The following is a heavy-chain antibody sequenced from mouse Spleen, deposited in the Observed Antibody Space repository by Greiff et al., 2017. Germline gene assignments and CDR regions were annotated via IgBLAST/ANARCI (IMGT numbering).Heavy chain of an antibody. D-gene: IGHD1-1*01. Sequence: DVMLVESGGGLVQPGGSRKLSCAASGFTFSSFGMHWVRQAPEKGLEWVAYISSGSSTIYYADTVKGRFTISRDNPKNTLFLQMTSLRSEDTAMYYCARSGSSYFDYWGQGTTLTVSS. CDR2: ISSGSSTI. CDR1: GFTFSSFG. CDR3: ARSGSSYFDY. V-gene: IGHV5-17*02. J-gene: IGHJ2*01.